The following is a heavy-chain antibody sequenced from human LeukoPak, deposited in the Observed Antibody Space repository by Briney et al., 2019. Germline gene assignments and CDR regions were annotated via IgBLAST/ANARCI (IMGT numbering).Heavy chain of an antibody. J-gene: IGHJ4*02. CDR1: GFTFSSYG. Sequence: PGRSLRLSCAASGFTFSSYGMHWVRQAPGKGLEWVAVISYDGSNKYYADSVKGRFTISRDNSKNTLYLQMNSLRAEDTAVYYCARDSYDFWSASNYFDYWGQGTPVTVSS. CDR3: ARDSYDFWSASNYFDY. D-gene: IGHD3-3*01. CDR2: ISYDGSNK. V-gene: IGHV3-30*03.